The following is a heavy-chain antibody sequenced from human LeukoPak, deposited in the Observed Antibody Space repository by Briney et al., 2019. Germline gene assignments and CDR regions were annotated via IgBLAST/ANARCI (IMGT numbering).Heavy chain of an antibody. V-gene: IGHV4-39*02. Sequence: SETLSLTCTVSGGSISSSSYYWGWIRQPPGKGLEWIGSIYYSGSTYYNPSLKSRVTISVDTSKNQFSLKLSSVTAADTAVYYCAREYSSGWSRWSDPWGQGTLVTVSS. CDR3: AREYSSGWSRWSDP. J-gene: IGHJ5*02. D-gene: IGHD6-19*01. CDR2: IYYSGST. CDR1: GGSISSSSYY.